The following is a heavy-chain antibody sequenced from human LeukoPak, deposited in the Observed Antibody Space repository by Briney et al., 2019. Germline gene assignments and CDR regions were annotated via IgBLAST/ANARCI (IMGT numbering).Heavy chain of an antibody. CDR3: ARVTLDYYDSSGYYYDAFDI. CDR1: GYTFTGYY. Sequence: GASVKVSCKASGYTFTGYYMHWVRQAPGQGLEWMGWISPNSGGTNYAQKLQGRVTMTTDTSTSTAYMELRSLRSDDTAVYYCARVTLDYYDSSGYYYDAFDIWGQGTMVTVSS. J-gene: IGHJ3*02. D-gene: IGHD3-22*01. V-gene: IGHV1-2*02. CDR2: ISPNSGGT.